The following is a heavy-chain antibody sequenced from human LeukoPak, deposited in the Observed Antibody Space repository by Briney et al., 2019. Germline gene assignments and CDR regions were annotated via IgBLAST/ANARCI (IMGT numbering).Heavy chain of an antibody. J-gene: IGHJ6*02. V-gene: IGHV4-30-4*01. D-gene: IGHD6-19*01. CDR3: VYTSGWTNFYYYGMDV. CDR1: GGSISSGDYY. CDR2: IYYSGST. Sequence: PSETLSLTCTVSGGSISSGDYYWSWIRQPPGKGLEWIGYIYYSGSTYYNPSLKSRVTISIDTSKNQFSLKLNSVTAADTAVYYCVYTSGWTNFYYYGMDVWGQGTTVTVSS.